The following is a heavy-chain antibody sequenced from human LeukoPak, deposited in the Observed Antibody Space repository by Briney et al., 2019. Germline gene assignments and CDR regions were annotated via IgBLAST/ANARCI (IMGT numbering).Heavy chain of an antibody. J-gene: IGHJ1*01. CDR2: IGTAGDT. Sequence: GGSLRLSCAASGFTLSSYDMHWVRQATGKGLEWVSAIGTAGDTYYPGSVKGRFTISRENAKNSLYLQMNSLRAGDTAVYYCASGGIYYDSSGYYSWYFQHWGQGTLVTVSS. V-gene: IGHV3-13*01. CDR1: GFTLSSYD. D-gene: IGHD3-22*01. CDR3: ASGGIYYDSSGYYSWYFQH.